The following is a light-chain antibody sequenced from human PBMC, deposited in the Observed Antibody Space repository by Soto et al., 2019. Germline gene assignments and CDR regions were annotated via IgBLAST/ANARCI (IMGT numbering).Light chain of an antibody. CDR3: QQYSSSPRT. J-gene: IGKJ2*01. V-gene: IGKV3-20*01. CDR1: QSVSSTY. Sequence: EIVLTQSPGTLSLSPGERATLSCRASQSVSSTYLAWYQQKPGQAPRLLIYGASSRATAIPDRFSGSGSGTDFTLTISILEPEDFAVYYCQQYSSSPRTFGQGTKLEIK. CDR2: GAS.